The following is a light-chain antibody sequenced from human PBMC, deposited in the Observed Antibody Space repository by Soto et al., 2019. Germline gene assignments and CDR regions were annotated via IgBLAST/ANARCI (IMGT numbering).Light chain of an antibody. J-gene: IGLJ1*01. CDR3: GSWDSSLSAYV. V-gene: IGLV1-51*01. CDR2: DDD. Sequence: QSMLTQPPSVSAAPGQRVTISCSGSSSNIGGNSVSWYQQLPGTAPKLPIYDDDKRPSGIPDRFSGSKSGTSATLGITGFQTGDEADHYCGSWDSSLSAYVFGTGTKVTV. CDR1: SSNIGGNS.